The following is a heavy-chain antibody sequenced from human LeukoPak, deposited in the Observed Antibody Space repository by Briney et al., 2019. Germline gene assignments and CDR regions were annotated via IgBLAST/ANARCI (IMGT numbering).Heavy chain of an antibody. CDR3: ARNLPAADY. CDR2: ISKSGDTP. D-gene: IGHD2-2*01. V-gene: IGHV3-48*04. J-gene: IGHJ4*02. CDR1: GFTFSSYA. Sequence: GGSLRLSCTASGFTFSSYAMSWVRQAPGKGLKWVSSISKSGDTPYYADSVKGRFTISRDNAKNSLYLQMNSLRAEDTAVYYCARNLPAADYWGQGTLVTVSS.